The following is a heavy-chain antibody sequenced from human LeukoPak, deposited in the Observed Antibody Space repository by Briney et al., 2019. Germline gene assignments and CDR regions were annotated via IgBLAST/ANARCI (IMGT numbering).Heavy chain of an antibody. CDR3: ARGGVGATLDWFAP. V-gene: IGHV3-23*01. J-gene: IGHJ5*02. D-gene: IGHD1-26*01. Sequence: GGSLRLSCAASGFNFSTYAMTWVRQVPGQGLEWVSGLSARGATTFYADSVKGRFTISRDNFKNTVSLQMNRPRADDTAVYYCARGGVGATLDWFAPWGQGTLVTVSS. CDR1: GFNFSTYA. CDR2: LSARGATT.